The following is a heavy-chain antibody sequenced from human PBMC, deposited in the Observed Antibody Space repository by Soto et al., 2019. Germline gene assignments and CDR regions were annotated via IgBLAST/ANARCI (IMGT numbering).Heavy chain of an antibody. J-gene: IGHJ4*02. Sequence: SETLSLTCTVSGGSISSNYWTWIRQPPGKGLEWIGYVYNSGSTNYNPSLKSRVTISEDTSKSQLSLKVNSMTAADTAVYYCARYRREAVAGYTLDNWGQGILVTVSS. V-gene: IGHV4-59*01. D-gene: IGHD6-13*01. CDR3: ARYRREAVAGYTLDN. CDR2: VYNSGST. CDR1: GGSISSNY.